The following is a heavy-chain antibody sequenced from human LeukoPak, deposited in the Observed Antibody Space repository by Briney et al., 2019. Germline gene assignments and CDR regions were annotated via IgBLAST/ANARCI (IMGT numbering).Heavy chain of an antibody. CDR2: LSASGGST. J-gene: IGHJ3*02. Sequence: HPGGSLRLSCAASGFTFNNYAMSWVRQAPGKGLEWVSALSASGGSTYFPDSVKGRFTISRDNANNSLYLQMNSLRAEDMALYYCAKAVAEAGAFDIWGQGTMVTVSS. V-gene: IGHV3-23*01. CDR3: AKAVAEAGAFDI. CDR1: GFTFNNYA. D-gene: IGHD4-23*01.